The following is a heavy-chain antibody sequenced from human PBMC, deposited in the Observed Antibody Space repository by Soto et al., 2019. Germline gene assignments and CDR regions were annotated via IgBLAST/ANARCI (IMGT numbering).Heavy chain of an antibody. J-gene: IGHJ6*02. CDR1: GFTFSSYA. CDR3: ARSITIFGVVIIDYYGMDV. V-gene: IGHV3-30-3*01. Sequence: QVQLVESGGGVVQPGRSLRLSCAASGFTFSSYAMHWVRQAPGKGLEWVAVISYDGSNKYYADSVKGRFTISRDNSKNTLYLEMNSLRDEDTAVYYCARSITIFGVVIIDYYGMDVWGQGTTVTVSS. D-gene: IGHD3-3*01. CDR2: ISYDGSNK.